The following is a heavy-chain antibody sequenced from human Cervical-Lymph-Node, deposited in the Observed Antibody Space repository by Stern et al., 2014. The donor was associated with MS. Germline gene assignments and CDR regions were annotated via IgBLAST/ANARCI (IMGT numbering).Heavy chain of an antibody. CDR3: ASERYTYYDDQRPPGGFGP. J-gene: IGHJ5*02. V-gene: IGHV1-58*03. Sequence: QLVESGPEVKKPGTSVKVSCKASGITFSQSAVQWLRQARGQPLEWVGGVVGLNGDTNYAQSFQERVTITRDMSTSTVYMELRSLRSEDTAVYYCASERYTYYDDQRPPGGFGPWGQGTLVTVSS. D-gene: IGHD5-18*01. CDR2: VVGLNGDT. CDR1: GITFSQSA.